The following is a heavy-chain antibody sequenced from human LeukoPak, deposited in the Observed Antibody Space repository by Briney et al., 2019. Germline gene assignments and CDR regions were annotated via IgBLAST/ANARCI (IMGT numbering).Heavy chain of an antibody. CDR3: ASNTGTVFDY. V-gene: IGHV4-59*01. J-gene: IGHJ4*02. CDR1: GDFITAYY. Sequence: SETLSLTCTVSGDFITAYYWSWIRQPPGKGLEWIGYVYCTGSTEYNPSLRSRVTISLEMSKHQSSLDLTSVTAADTAVYYCASNTGTVFDYWGQGALVTVSS. CDR2: VYCTGST. D-gene: IGHD7-27*01.